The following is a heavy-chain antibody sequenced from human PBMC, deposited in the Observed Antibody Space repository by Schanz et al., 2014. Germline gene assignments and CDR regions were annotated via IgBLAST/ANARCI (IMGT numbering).Heavy chain of an antibody. J-gene: IGHJ3*02. CDR1: GGTFTSYA. V-gene: IGHV1-69*04. D-gene: IGHD3-22*01. CDR3: ARDIQYHYDTSGPVGAFDI. CDR2: IIPIVDIT. Sequence: QVPLVQSGAEVRKPGSSVRVSCTASGGTFTSYAFSWVRQAPGQGLEWMGRIIPIVDITNYAQKFLGRVTITADKSTSTAYMELKSLRSDDTAVYYCARDIQYHYDTSGPVGAFDIWGQGTVVTVSS.